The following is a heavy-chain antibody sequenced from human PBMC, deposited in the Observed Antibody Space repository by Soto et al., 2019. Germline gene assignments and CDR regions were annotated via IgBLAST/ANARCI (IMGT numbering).Heavy chain of an antibody. CDR3: SRVGRWLLNSPYYFDY. CDR2: ISSSSSYI. D-gene: IGHD5-12*01. V-gene: IGHV3-21*01. Sequence: EVQLVESGGGLVKPGGSLRLSCAASGFTFSSYSMNWVRQAPGKGLEWVSSISSSSSYIYYADSVKGRFTISRDNAKNSLYLQMNSLRAEDTAVYYCSRVGRWLLNSPYYFDYWGQGTLVTVSS. CDR1: GFTFSSYS. J-gene: IGHJ4*02.